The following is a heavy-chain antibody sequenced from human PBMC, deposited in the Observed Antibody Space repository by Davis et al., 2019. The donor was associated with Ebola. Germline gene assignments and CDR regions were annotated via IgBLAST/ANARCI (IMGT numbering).Heavy chain of an antibody. Sequence: SETLSLTCAVYGGSFSGYYWSWIRQPPGKGLEWIGEINHSGSTNYNPSLKSRVTISVDTSKNQFSLKLSSVTAADTAVYYCARLGAGGGANNWFDPWGQGTLVTVSS. V-gene: IGHV4-34*01. CDR2: INHSGST. J-gene: IGHJ5*02. CDR3: ARLGAGGGANNWFDP. CDR1: GGSFSGYY. D-gene: IGHD3-16*01.